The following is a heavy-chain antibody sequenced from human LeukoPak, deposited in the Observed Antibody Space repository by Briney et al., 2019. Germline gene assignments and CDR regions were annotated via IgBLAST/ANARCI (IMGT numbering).Heavy chain of an antibody. V-gene: IGHV1-2*02. CDR1: GYTFTGYY. CDR3: ASSLGRAIHHDYGDQSLDY. D-gene: IGHD4-17*01. CDR2: INPNSGGT. Sequence: GASVKVSCKASGYTFTGYYMHWVRQAPGQGLEWMGWINPNSGGTNYAQKFQGRVTMTRDTSISTAYMELSRLRSDDTAVYYCASSLGRAIHHDYGDQSLDYWGQGTLVTVSS. J-gene: IGHJ4*02.